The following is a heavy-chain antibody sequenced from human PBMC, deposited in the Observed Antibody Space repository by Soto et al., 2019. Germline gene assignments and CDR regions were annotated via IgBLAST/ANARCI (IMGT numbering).Heavy chain of an antibody. Sequence: GGSLRLSCAASGFTFSSYGMHWVRQAPGKGLEWVAVISYDGSNKYYADSVKGRFTISRDNSENTLYLQMNSLRAEDTAVYYCAKDPGPYRVLDYWGQGTLVTISS. J-gene: IGHJ4*02. CDR3: AKDPGPYRVLDY. CDR2: ISYDGSNK. D-gene: IGHD4-4*01. CDR1: GFTFSSYG. V-gene: IGHV3-30*18.